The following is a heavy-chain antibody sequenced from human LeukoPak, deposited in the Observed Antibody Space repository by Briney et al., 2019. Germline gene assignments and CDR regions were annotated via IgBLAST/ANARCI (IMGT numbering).Heavy chain of an antibody. CDR1: GFTFGDYA. V-gene: IGHV3-49*04. CDR2: VRVKGYGATT. J-gene: IGHJ4*02. CDR3: TRGGYGGGSFDY. D-gene: IGHD4-23*01. Sequence: GRSLRLSCTASGFTFGDYAMSWVRQAPGKGLEWVGFVRVKGYGATTEYAVSVKGRFTISRDDSKSIAYLQMNSLKTDDTGVYYCTRGGYGGGSFDYWGKGTLVTVSS.